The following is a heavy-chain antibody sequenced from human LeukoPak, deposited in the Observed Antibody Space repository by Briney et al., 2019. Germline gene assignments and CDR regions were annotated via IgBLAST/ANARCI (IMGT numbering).Heavy chain of an antibody. V-gene: IGHV4-34*01. J-gene: IGHJ4*02. CDR2: INHSGST. CDR1: GFTFSHYN. CDR3: ARLYSGSYIY. Sequence: GSLRLSCAASGFTFSHYNMNWVRQPPGKGLEWIGEINHSGSTNYSPSLKSRVTISVDTSKNQFSLKLSSVTAADTAVYYCARLYSGSYIYWGQGTLVTVSS. D-gene: IGHD1-26*01.